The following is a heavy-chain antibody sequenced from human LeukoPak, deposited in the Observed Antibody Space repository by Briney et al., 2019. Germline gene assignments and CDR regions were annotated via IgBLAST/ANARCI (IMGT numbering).Heavy chain of an antibody. CDR1: GSTLINLS. V-gene: IGHV1-24*01. Sequence: ASVKVSCKVSGSTLINLSMHWVRQAPGKGLEWMGSSDPHQTNYARNFQGRLTMTEDTSADTAYMELSSLRSEDTAVYYCASILYGYGLDVWGKGTTVTVSS. J-gene: IGHJ6*04. CDR2: SDPHQT. D-gene: IGHD2/OR15-2a*01. CDR3: ASILYGYGLDV.